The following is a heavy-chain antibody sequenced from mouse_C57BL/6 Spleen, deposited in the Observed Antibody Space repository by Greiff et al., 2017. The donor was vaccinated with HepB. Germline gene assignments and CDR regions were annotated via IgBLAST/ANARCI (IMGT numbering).Heavy chain of an antibody. V-gene: IGHV5-17*01. CDR1: GFTFSDYG. J-gene: IGHJ1*03. D-gene: IGHD1-1*01. CDR2: ISSGSSTI. CDR3: ARSTHYYGSSCGWYFDV. Sequence: EVKLMESGGGLVKPGGSLKLSCAASGFTFSDYGMHWVRQAPEKGLEWVAYISSGSSTIYYADTVKGRFTISRDNDKNTLLLQMTSLRSEDTAMYYCARSTHYYGSSCGWYFDVWGTGTTVTVSS.